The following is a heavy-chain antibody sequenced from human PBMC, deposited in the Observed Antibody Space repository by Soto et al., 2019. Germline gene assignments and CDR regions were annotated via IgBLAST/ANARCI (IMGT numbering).Heavy chain of an antibody. V-gene: IGHV4-39*01. CDR1: GDSVTISDYY. D-gene: IGHD3-22*01. Sequence: QLQLQESGPGLVKPSETLSLTCTVSGDSVTISDYYWGWIRQPPGKGLEWIGSIHYSGSTYYNPSLKSRVTISADTSETQFSQKPTSVTAADAAVYCCAAHDSGGYYAEYWGQGTLVTVSA. CDR3: AAHDSGGYYAEY. J-gene: IGHJ4*02. CDR2: IHYSGST.